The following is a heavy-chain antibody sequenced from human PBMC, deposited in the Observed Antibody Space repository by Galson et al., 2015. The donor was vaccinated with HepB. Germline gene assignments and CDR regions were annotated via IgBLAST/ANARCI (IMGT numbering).Heavy chain of an antibody. Sequence: SLRLSCAASGFTFSSYAMSWVRQAPGKGLEWVSAISGSGGSTYYADSVKGRFTISRDNSKNTLYLQMNSLRAEDTAVYYCASHTIYGDRRRFDPWGQGTLVTVSS. CDR2: ISGSGGST. CDR3: ASHTIYGDRRRFDP. CDR1: GFTFSSYA. D-gene: IGHD4-17*01. J-gene: IGHJ5*02. V-gene: IGHV3-23*01.